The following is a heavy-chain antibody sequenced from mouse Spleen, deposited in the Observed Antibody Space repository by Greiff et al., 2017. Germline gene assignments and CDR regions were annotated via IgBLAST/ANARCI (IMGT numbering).Heavy chain of an antibody. J-gene: IGHJ3*02. CDR1: GFNIRNTY. CDR2: IDPANGQI. CDR3: ARSPPLAAPFSY. V-gene: IGHV14-3*01. D-gene: IGHD6-1*01. Sequence: EVQLQESVAELVNPGTSVKVSCTGSGFNIRNTYIHWLKERPEQGLEWIGRIDPANGQINYAPKFLGRATISADTSSNAVFLQLTSLTSEDTANYYCARSPPLAAPFSYWGQGTLVTVSA.